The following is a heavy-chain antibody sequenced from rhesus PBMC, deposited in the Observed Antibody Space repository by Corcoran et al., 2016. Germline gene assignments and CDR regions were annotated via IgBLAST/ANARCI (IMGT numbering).Heavy chain of an antibody. CDR1: GGSISSNY. CDR3: ARDLNSGSYYSPFDY. Sequence: QLQLQESGPGLVKPSETLSLTCAVSGGSISSNYWSWIRQPPGKGLEWIGRISGSGGSTDCNPSHRSRVTSSTDTSENQFSLKLSSVTAADTAVYYCARDLNSGSYYSPFDYWGQGVLVTVSS. J-gene: IGHJ4*01. D-gene: IGHD3-16*01. V-gene: IGHV4-173*01. CDR2: ISGSGGST.